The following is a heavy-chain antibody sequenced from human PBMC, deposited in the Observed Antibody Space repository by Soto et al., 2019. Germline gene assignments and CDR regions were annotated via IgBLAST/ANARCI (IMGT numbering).Heavy chain of an antibody. V-gene: IGHV3-33*01. Sequence: GGSLRLSCAASGFTFSSYGMHWVRQAPGKGLEWVAVIWYDGSNKYYADSVKGRFTISRDNSKNTLYLQMNSLRAEDTAVYYCARDGRWGRYCSGGSCYPERDSYYGMDVWGQGTTVTVSS. CDR3: ARDGRWGRYCSGGSCYPERDSYYGMDV. D-gene: IGHD2-15*01. CDR1: GFTFSSYG. J-gene: IGHJ6*02. CDR2: IWYDGSNK.